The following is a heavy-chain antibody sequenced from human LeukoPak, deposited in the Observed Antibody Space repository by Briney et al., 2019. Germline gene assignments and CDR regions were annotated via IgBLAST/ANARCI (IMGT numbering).Heavy chain of an antibody. CDR1: GGSFSGYY. CDR2: INHSGST. D-gene: IGHD5-24*01. V-gene: IGHV4-34*01. CDR3: ATADGYTSA. J-gene: IGHJ5*02. Sequence: PSETLSLTCAVYGGSFSGYYWSWIRQPPGKGLEWIGEINHSGSTNYNPSLKSRVTISVDTSKNQFSLKLSSVTAADTAIYYCATADGYTSAWGQGTLVTVSS.